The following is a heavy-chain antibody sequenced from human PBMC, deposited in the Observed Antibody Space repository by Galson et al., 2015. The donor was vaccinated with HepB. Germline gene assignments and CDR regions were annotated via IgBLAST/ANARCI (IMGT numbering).Heavy chain of an antibody. CDR1: GFTFSSYD. V-gene: IGHV3-13*01. CDR3: ARALPGTGWNYIDV. J-gene: IGHJ6*03. CDR2: INTVGDT. D-gene: IGHD6-19*01. Sequence: SLRLSCAASGFTFSSYDMHWVRQGTGKGLEWVSAINTVGDTFYEDSVKGRFTISRENAKNSLYLHMSSRKAGDTAIFYCARALPGTGWNYIDVWGKGTTVIVSS.